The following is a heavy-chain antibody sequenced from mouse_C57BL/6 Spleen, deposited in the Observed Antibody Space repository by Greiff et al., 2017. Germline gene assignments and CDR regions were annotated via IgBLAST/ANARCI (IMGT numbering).Heavy chain of an antibody. D-gene: IGHD1-1*01. J-gene: IGHJ4*01. Sequence: VQLQQSGAELVRPGTSVKVSCKASGYAFTNYLIEWVKQRPGQGLAWIGVINPGSGGTNYNEKFKGKATLTADKSSSTAYMQLSSLPSEDSAVXFCAKNYGSSYGDAMDYWGQGTSVTGAS. CDR2: INPGSGGT. V-gene: IGHV1-54*01. CDR3: AKNYGSSYGDAMDY. CDR1: GYAFTNYL.